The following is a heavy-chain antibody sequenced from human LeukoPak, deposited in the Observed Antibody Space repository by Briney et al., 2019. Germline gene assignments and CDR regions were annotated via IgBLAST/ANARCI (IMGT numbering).Heavy chain of an antibody. V-gene: IGHV1-18*01. Sequence: ASVKVSCKASGYTFTSYGISWVRQAPGQGLEWMGWISGYNGNTNYAQKFQGRVTMTTDTSTSTANMELRSLTSDDTAVYYCARVGDRFLEWLPQGGWFDPWGQGTLVTVSS. CDR3: ARVGDRFLEWLPQGGWFDP. CDR2: ISGYNGNT. J-gene: IGHJ5*02. CDR1: GYTFTSYG. D-gene: IGHD3-3*01.